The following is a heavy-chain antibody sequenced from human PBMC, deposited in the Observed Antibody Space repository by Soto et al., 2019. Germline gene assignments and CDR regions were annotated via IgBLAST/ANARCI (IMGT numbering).Heavy chain of an antibody. Sequence: SETLSLTCTVSGGSISSGGYYWSWIRQHPGKGLEWIGYIYYSGSTYYNPSLKSRVTISVDTSKNQSSRKLSSVTSADTAVYYCARGPAREYSSSSTGWFDPWGQGTLVTVSS. D-gene: IGHD6-6*01. CDR3: ARGPAREYSSSSTGWFDP. J-gene: IGHJ5*01. CDR1: GGSISSGGYY. V-gene: IGHV4-31*03. CDR2: IYYSGST.